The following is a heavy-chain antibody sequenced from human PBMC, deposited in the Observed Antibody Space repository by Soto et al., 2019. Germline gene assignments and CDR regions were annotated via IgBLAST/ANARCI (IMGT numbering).Heavy chain of an antibody. CDR1: GFTFSSYA. V-gene: IGHV3-23*01. D-gene: IGHD5-18*01. J-gene: IGHJ4*02. Sequence: GGSLSLSCAASGFTFSSYAMSWVRQAPGKGLEWVSAISGSGGSTYYADSVKGRFTISRDNSKNTLYLQMNSLRAEDTAVYYCAKDGSGYSYGTDHFDYWGQGTLVTVSS. CDR2: ISGSGGST. CDR3: AKDGSGYSYGTDHFDY.